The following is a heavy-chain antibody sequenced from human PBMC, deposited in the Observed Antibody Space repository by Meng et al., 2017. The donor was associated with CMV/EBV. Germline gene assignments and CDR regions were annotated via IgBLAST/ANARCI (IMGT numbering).Heavy chain of an antibody. Sequence: GGSLRLSCAASGFTFSSYAMHWVRQAPGKGLEWVAVISYDGSNKYYADSVKGRFTISRDNSKNTLYLQMNILRAEDTAVYYCARDRGFGDIDSWGQGTMVTVSS. J-gene: IGHJ4*02. CDR2: ISYDGSNK. CDR1: GFTFSSYA. V-gene: IGHV3-30-3*01. CDR3: ARDRGFGDIDS. D-gene: IGHD3-10*01.